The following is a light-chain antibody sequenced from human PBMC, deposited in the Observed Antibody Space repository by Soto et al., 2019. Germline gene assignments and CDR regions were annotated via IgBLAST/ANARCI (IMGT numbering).Light chain of an antibody. J-gene: IGLJ1*01. CDR2: EVN. CDR3: AAWDDTLGGFYV. CDR1: SSDVGAYDY. Sequence: QSALTQPPSASGSPGQSVTISCTGTSSDVGAYDYVCWYQQHPGKAPKLMIYEVNKRPSGVPGRFSAFKSGTSASLAISALRPEDEADYYCAAWDDTLGGFYVFGTGTKLTVL. V-gene: IGLV2-8*01.